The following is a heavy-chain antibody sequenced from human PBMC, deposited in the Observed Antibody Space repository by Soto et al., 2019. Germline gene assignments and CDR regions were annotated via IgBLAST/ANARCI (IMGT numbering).Heavy chain of an antibody. D-gene: IGHD1-1*01. Sequence: QVQLVQSGAEVKKPGASVKVSCKASGYTFSDHDINWVRQASGQGPEWLGWMNPNSGDTGYAQNFQGRVTMTRDTSKRTAYMELRSLRSEDTAVYYCARLGGNGNDDYLDYWGQGTLVTVSS. CDR2: MNPNSGDT. J-gene: IGHJ4*02. V-gene: IGHV1-8*01. CDR1: GYTFSDHD. CDR3: ARLGGNGNDDYLDY.